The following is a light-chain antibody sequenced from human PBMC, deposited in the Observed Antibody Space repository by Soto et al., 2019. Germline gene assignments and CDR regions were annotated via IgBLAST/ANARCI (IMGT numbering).Light chain of an antibody. CDR3: GLYTLSDTVI. V-gene: IGLV2-18*01. CDR1: SEVGSYSR. CDR2: DVT. Sequence: QSALTQPPSVSGSPGHSVTISCTRTSEVGSYSRVSWYQQSPGTSPKLLIYDVTKRPLGVSDRFSGSKSGNTASLTISGLQTDDEADYYCGLYTLSDTVILGGGTKLTVL. J-gene: IGLJ2*01.